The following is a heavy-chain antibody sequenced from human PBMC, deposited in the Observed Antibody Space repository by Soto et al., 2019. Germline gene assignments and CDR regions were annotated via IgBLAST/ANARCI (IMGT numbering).Heavy chain of an antibody. J-gene: IGHJ6*02. CDR1: GYRFTGYG. CDR3: ARTAAAGKYYYGVDV. V-gene: IGHV5-51*01. CDR2: IYPGDSDT. Sequence: PGESLRVSCRGAGYRFTGYGGGWVRQMPGKGLEWMGIIYPGDSDTRYSPSFQGQVTISADKSISTAYLQWSSLKASDTAIYYCARTAAAGKYYYGVDVWGQGTTVTVSS. D-gene: IGHD6-13*01.